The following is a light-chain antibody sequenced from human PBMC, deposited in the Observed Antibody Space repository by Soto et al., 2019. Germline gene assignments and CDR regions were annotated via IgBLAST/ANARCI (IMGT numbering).Light chain of an antibody. CDR3: QQYGNLPPTT. CDR2: DAS. J-gene: IGKJ2*01. Sequence: EIVLTQSPATLSLSPGDRATLSCGASQSVSSRYLAWYQQKPGLAPRLLIYDASTRATGIPDRFSGSGSGTDFPLTISRLEPEDFAMYYCQQYGNLPPTTFGQGTKLEIK. CDR1: QSVSSRY. V-gene: IGKV3D-20*01.